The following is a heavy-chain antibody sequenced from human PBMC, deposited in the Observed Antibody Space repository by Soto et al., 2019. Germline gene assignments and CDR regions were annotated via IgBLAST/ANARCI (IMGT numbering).Heavy chain of an antibody. CDR2: IIPIFGTA. Sequence: QVQLVQSGAEVKKPGSSVKVSCKASGGTFSSYAITWVRQAPGQGLEWMGGIIPIFGTANYAQKFQARVTITGDEYTGTAYMENNSLQAEETAENCGAGDGVLCRGYIPCRLDPRGQGTLVTGSS. D-gene: IGHD5-12*01. CDR1: GGTFSSYA. CDR3: AGDGVLCRGYIPCRLDP. J-gene: IGHJ5*02. V-gene: IGHV1-69*12.